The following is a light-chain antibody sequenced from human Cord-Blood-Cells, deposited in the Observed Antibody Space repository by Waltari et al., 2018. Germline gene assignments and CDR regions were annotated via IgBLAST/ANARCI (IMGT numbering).Light chain of an antibody. CDR1: QSISSY. J-gene: IGKJ4*01. Sequence: IQMTQSPSSLSASERYMITTTCRASQSISSYLNWYQQKPGKAPNLLIYAASSLQSGVPSRFSGSGSGTDFTRTISSLQPEDFATYYCQQSYSTLLSFGGGTKVEIK. V-gene: IGKV1-39*01. CDR3: QQSYSTLLS. CDR2: AAS.